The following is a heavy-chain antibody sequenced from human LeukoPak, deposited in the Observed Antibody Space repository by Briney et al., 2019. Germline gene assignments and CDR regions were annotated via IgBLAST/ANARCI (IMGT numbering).Heavy chain of an antibody. V-gene: IGHV3-30*18. D-gene: IGHD3-10*01. J-gene: IGHJ5*02. CDR1: GFTFSSYG. CDR3: AKDRTMVRGAPFFDP. CDR2: ISYDGSNK. Sequence: GGSLRLSCAASGFTFSSYGMHWVRQAPGKGLEWVAVISYDGSNKYCADSVKGRFTISRDNSKNTLYLQMNSLRAEDTAVYYCAKDRTMVRGAPFFDPWGQGTLVTVSS.